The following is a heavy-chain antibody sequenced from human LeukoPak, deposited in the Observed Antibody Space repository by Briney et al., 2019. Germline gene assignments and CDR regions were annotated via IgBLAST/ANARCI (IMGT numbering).Heavy chain of an antibody. J-gene: IGHJ4*02. D-gene: IGHD2-21*01. Sequence: GRSLRLSCAASGFTFSSYAMHWVRQAPGKGLEWVAVISYDGSNKYYADSVKGRFSISRDNSKNTLYLQMDSLRGEDTAVYYCAKDFRIGYSAHFDYWGQGALVTVSS. CDR3: AKDFRIGYSAHFDY. V-gene: IGHV3-30*04. CDR2: ISYDGSNK. CDR1: GFTFSSYA.